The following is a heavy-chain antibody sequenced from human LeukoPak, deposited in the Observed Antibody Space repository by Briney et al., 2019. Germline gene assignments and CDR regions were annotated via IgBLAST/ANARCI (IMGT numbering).Heavy chain of an antibody. Sequence: GGSLRLSCGASGFTLCIYSVNWVRQARGKGLEGVSYISSGTNTIYYADSEKGRFTITRDNDKDTLYLQMKIQRAEDTAVYYCAKNTVVAGVFDYGGRGTLVTVS. V-gene: IGHV3-48*04. CDR3: AKNTVVAGVFDY. CDR1: GFTLCIYS. J-gene: IGHJ4*02. D-gene: IGHD6-19*01. CDR2: ISSGTNTI.